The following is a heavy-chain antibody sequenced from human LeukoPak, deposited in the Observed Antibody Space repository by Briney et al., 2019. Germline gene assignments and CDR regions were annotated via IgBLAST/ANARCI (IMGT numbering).Heavy chain of an antibody. J-gene: IGHJ4*02. CDR1: GFTFSSYW. CDR2: INTDGSST. V-gene: IGHV3-74*01. CDR3: AILEAPTDY. Sequence: PGGSLRLSCAASGFTFSSYWMHWVRQAPGKGLVWVSRINTDGSSTRYADSVEGRFTISRDNAKNTLYLQMNSLRAEDTAVYYCAILEAPTDYWGQGTLVTVSS. D-gene: IGHD1-1*01.